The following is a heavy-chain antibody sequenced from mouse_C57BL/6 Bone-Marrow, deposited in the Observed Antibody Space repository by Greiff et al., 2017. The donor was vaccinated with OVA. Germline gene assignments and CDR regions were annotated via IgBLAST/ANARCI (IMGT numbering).Heavy chain of an antibody. CDR2: IDPSDSAT. J-gene: IGHJ3*01. CDR3: ARGCDDDEALAWFAD. V-gene: IGHV1-52*01. D-gene: IGHD2-4*01. Sequence: QVQLQQPGAELVRPGSSVKLSCKASGYTFTSYWMHWVKQRPIQGLEWIGNIDPSDSATHYNQQFKDKATLTVDKSSSTAFMQLSRLTSEDYAVYDCARGCDDDEALAWFADWGQGTLVTVSA. CDR1: GYTFTSYW.